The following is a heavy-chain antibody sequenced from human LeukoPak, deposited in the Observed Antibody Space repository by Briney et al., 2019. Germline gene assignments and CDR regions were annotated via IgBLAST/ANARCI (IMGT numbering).Heavy chain of an antibody. CDR2: IKQDGSEK. D-gene: IGHD6-13*01. CDR1: GFTFSSYW. CDR3: ARIPAGIATRKGKLYYYYYMDV. V-gene: IGHV3-7*01. J-gene: IGHJ6*03. Sequence: VQPGGSLRLSCAASGFTFSSYWMSWVRQAPGKGLEWVANIKQDGSEKYYVDSVKGRFTISRDNAKNSLYLQMNSLRAEDTAVYYCARIPAGIATRKGKLYYYYYMDVWGKGTTVTVSS.